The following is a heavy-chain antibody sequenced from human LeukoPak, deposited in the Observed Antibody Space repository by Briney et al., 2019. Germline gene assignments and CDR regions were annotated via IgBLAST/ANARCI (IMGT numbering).Heavy chain of an antibody. V-gene: IGHV1-18*01. J-gene: IGHJ3*02. D-gene: IGHD6-19*01. CDR3: ARAGGWAREDYKGEAFDI. CDR1: GYTFNNFG. Sequence: ASVKVSCKASGYTFNNFGISWVRQAPGQGLEWMGWISVYNGNTNYAEKVQGRVTMTADTSTRTAYMELRSLRSDDTAVYYCARAGGWAREDYKGEAFDIWGQGTKVTVSS. CDR2: ISVYNGNT.